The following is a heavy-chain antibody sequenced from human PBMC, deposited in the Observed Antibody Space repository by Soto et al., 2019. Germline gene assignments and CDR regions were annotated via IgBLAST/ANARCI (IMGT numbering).Heavy chain of an antibody. CDR2: INPKSGGT. CDR3: ARGDSTDCSNGVCSFFYNHDMDV. V-gene: IGHV1-2*04. Sequence: QVQLVQSGAAVKKPGASVKVSCKASGYSFTDYHIHWVRQAPGQGLEWLGLINPKSGGTSTAQKFQGWVTMTTDTSISTASMELTRLTSDDTAIYYCARGDSTDCSNGVCSFFYNHDMDVWGQGTTVTVSS. CDR1: GYSFTDYH. J-gene: IGHJ6*02. D-gene: IGHD2-8*01.